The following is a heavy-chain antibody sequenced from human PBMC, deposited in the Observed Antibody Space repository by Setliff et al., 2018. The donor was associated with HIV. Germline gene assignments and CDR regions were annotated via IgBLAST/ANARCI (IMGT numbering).Heavy chain of an antibody. J-gene: IGHJ4*02. CDR1: GGTFKNFA. CDR2: IIPISGTA. V-gene: IGHV1-69*06. CDR3: ATARSKVRLGELSLFDY. Sequence: SVKVSCKASGGTFKNFAINWVRQAPGQGLEWMGGIIPISGTAVYAQKFQGRVTMTEDTSTDTAYMELSSLRSEDTAVYYCATARSKVRLGELSLFDYWGQGTLVTV. D-gene: IGHD3-16*02.